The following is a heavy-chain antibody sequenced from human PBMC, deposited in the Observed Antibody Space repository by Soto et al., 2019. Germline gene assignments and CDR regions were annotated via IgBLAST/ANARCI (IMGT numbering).Heavy chain of an antibody. V-gene: IGHV2-5*02. CDR1: GFSLDTSGVG. CDR2: IYWDDDK. CDR3: SHMESRVASYGLDV. D-gene: IGHD3-3*01. J-gene: IGHJ6*02. Sequence: QITLKESGPTLVKPTQTLTLTCTFSGFSLDTSGVGVAWIRQPPGKPLEWLTLIYWDDDKRYSPSLRSRLTITKDTSENRVVLTMTNMDPVDTATYYCSHMESRVASYGLDVWGQGTTVTVSS.